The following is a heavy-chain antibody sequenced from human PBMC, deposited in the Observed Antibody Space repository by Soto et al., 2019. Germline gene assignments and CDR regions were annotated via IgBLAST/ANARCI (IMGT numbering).Heavy chain of an antibody. CDR1: GYTFTSYG. D-gene: IGHD3-3*01. V-gene: IGHV1-18*01. CDR2: IGAYNGNP. CDR3: ARDSGDFWSGYFKYNWFEP. Sequence: GASVKVSCKASGYTFTSYGISWVRQAPGQGLERMGGIGAYNGNPNYEQKLQGRVTMTTDTSTSTAYMALRSLRSDDSAVYYCARDSGDFWSGYFKYNWFEPWGQGTLVTVSS. J-gene: IGHJ5*02.